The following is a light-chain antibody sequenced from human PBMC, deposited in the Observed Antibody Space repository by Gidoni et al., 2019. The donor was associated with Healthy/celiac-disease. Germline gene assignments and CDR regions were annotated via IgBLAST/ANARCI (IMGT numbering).Light chain of an antibody. V-gene: IGKV1-39*01. CDR3: QQSYSTLSWT. J-gene: IGKJ1*01. Sequence: DIQMTQSPSSLSASVGDRVTITCRASQSISSYLNWYQQKPGRDPKLLIYAASSLQSGVPSRFSGSGSGTDFTLTIRSLQPEDFATYYCQQSYSTLSWTCGQXTKVEIK. CDR1: QSISSY. CDR2: AAS.